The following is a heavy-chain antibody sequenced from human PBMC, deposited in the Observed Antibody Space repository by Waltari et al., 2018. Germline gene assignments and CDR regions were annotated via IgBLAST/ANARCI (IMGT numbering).Heavy chain of an antibody. CDR2: IYYSGST. CDR1: GGSISSYY. V-gene: IGHV4-59*01. J-gene: IGHJ3*02. Sequence: QVQLQESGPGLVKPSETLSLTCTVSGGSISSYYWSWIRQPPGKGLEWIGYIYYSGSTNYNPSLKSRVTISVDTSKNQFSLKLSSVTAADTAVYYCARSSGRGKRGAFDIWGQGTMVTVSS. CDR3: ARSSGRGKRGAFDI. D-gene: IGHD6-25*01.